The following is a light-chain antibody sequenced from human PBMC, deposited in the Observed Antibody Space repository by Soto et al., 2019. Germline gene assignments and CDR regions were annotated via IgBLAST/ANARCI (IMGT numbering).Light chain of an antibody. CDR2: GAS. V-gene: IGKV3-20*01. CDR3: QQYISSFT. Sequence: EIVLTQSPGTLSLSPGERATLSCRASQSVDSNYLAWYQQKPGQAPRLLIYGASRRATGTPDRFSGSGSGTDFTLTISRLEPEDFAVYQCQQYISSFTFGQGTRLEIK. J-gene: IGKJ5*01. CDR1: QSVDSNY.